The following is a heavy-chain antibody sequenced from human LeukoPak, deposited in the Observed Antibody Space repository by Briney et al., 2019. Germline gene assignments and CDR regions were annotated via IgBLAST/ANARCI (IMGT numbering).Heavy chain of an antibody. CDR1: GFTFSSYS. CDR3: ARESRFGDNWFDP. CDR2: ISSSSSYI. D-gene: IGHD3-10*01. Sequence: PGGSLRLSCAASGFTFSSYSMNWVRQAPGKGLEWVSSISSSSSYIYYADSVKGRFTISRDNAKNSLYLQMNSLRAEDTAVYYCARESRFGDNWFDPWGQGTLVTVSS. V-gene: IGHV3-21*01. J-gene: IGHJ5*02.